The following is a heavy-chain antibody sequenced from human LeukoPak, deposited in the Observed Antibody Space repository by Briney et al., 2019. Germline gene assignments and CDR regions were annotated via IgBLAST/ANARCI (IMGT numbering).Heavy chain of an antibody. D-gene: IGHD1-20*01. Sequence: GASVKVSCKASGYTFINYNINWVRQAPGQGLEWMGWISVYNGNTNYAQRFQGRVTMTIDTSTSTAYMELRSLGSDDTAVYYCVRVKSNNWWGNFDYWGQGTLVTVSS. V-gene: IGHV1-18*01. CDR2: ISVYNGNT. J-gene: IGHJ4*02. CDR3: VRVKSNNWWGNFDY. CDR1: GYTFINYN.